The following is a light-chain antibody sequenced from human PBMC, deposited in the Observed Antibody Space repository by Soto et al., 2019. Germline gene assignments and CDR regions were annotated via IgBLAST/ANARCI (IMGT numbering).Light chain of an antibody. CDR1: QSVDSAY. CDR2: ATS. J-gene: IGKJ1*01. CDR3: QQYGTSLWT. V-gene: IGKV3-20*01. Sequence: IVSTQSAGAASLSPAASATLSPSASQSVDSAYVGWYQHKPGQAPRLLISATSRRATGTPDRFSGSGSGTDFTLTINRLEPEDFAVYYCQQYGTSLWTFGQGTKAEIK.